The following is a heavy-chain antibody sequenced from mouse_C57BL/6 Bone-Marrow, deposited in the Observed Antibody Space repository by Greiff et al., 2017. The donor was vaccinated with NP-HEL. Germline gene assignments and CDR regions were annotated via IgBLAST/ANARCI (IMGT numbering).Heavy chain of an antibody. J-gene: IGHJ2*01. CDR3: ASVGSTVALDY. CDR2: IPPNSGST. CDR1: GYTFTSYW. D-gene: IGHD1-1*01. Sequence: VQLQQPGAELVKPGASVKLSCKASGYTFTSYWMHWVKQRPGQGLEGIGMIPPNSGSTNYNEKFKSKATLTVDKSSSTAYMQLSSLTSEDSAVYYCASVGSTVALDYWGQGTTLTVSS. V-gene: IGHV1-64*01.